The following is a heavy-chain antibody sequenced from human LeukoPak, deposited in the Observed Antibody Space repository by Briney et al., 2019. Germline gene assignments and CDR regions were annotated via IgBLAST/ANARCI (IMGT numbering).Heavy chain of an antibody. D-gene: IGHD3-16*02. Sequence: PSETLSLTCTVSGGSISSYYWSWTRQPPGKGLEWIGYIYYSGSTNYNPSLKSRVTISVDTSKNQFSLKLSSVTAADTAVYYCAKKKALYNWFDPWGQGTLVTVSS. J-gene: IGHJ5*02. CDR1: GGSISSYY. CDR2: IYYSGST. CDR3: AKKKALYNWFDP. V-gene: IGHV4-59*08.